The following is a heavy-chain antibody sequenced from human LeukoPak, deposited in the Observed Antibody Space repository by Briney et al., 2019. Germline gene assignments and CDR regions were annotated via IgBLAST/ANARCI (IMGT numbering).Heavy chain of an antibody. CDR2: IYPGDSDT. CDR1: GYSFTSYW. CDR3: ASTYDILTGYPPDAFDI. V-gene: IGHV5-51*01. Sequence: SGESLEISCKGSGYSFTSYWIGWVRQLPGKGLEWMGIIYPGDSDTRYSPSFQGQVTISADKSISTAYLQWSSLKASDTAMYYCASTYDILTGYPPDAFDIWGQGTMVTVSS. D-gene: IGHD3-9*01. J-gene: IGHJ3*02.